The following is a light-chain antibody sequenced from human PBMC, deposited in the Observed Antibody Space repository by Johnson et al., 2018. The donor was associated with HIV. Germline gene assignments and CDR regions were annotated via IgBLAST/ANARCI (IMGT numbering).Light chain of an antibody. V-gene: IGLV1-51*02. Sequence: QSVLTQPPSVSAAPGQKVTISCSGSSSNIGKNHVSWYQQFPGTAPKLLVYEDDKRPSDIPDRFSGSKSGTSATLGITGLQPGDEADYYCGTWDSSLSGYVCGTGTKVTVL. CDR3: GTWDSSLSGYV. CDR2: EDD. CDR1: SSNIGKNH. J-gene: IGLJ1*01.